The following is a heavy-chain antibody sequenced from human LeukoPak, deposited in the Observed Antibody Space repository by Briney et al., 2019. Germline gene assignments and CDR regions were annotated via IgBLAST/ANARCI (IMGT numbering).Heavy chain of an antibody. CDR1: GFSFSSYA. V-gene: IGHV3-23*01. CDR2: ISDSGGST. CDR3: AKGEINHDGAFDA. J-gene: IGHJ3*01. Sequence: TGGSLRLSCAASGFSFSSYAMSWVRQAPGKGLEWVSGISDSGGSTYYADSVKGRFTISRGNSKKQLFLQVDSLRVEDTAVYYCAKGEINHDGAFDAWGQGTRVTVSS. D-gene: IGHD3-16*01.